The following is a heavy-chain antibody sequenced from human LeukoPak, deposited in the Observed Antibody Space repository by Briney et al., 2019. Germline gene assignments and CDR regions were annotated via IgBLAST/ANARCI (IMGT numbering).Heavy chain of an antibody. D-gene: IGHD2-2*02. J-gene: IGHJ5*02. CDR2: INPNSGGT. CDR3: ARARAGCSIPSCYTENCFAP. CDR1: GYTFTGYY. Sequence: ASVKVSCKASGYTFTGYYMHWVRQSPGQGLEWMGWINPNSGGTNYAQKFQGRVTMTRDTSISTAYMELSRLRSDDTAVYYCARARAGCSIPSCYTENCFAPGGQEPLVTVSS. V-gene: IGHV1-2*02.